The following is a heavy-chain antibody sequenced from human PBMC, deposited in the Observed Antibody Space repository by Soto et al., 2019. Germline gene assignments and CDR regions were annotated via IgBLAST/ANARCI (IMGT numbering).Heavy chain of an antibody. CDR3: ARGPSSTYYYDSSGYLGCPF. V-gene: IGHV1-69*13. D-gene: IGHD3-22*01. CDR2: IIPIFGTT. J-gene: IGHJ2*01. CDR1: GYTFTSYG. Sequence: ASVKVSCKASGYTFTSYGISWVRQAPGQGLEWMGGIIPIFGTTNYAQKFQGRVTITADESTSTAYMELRSLRSEDTAVYYCARGPSSTYYYDSSGYLGCPFWGR.